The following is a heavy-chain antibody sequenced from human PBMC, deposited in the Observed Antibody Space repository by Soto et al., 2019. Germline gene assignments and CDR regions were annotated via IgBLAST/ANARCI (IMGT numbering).Heavy chain of an antibody. J-gene: IGHJ4*02. D-gene: IGHD1-1*01. CDR1: GGSISSGGYY. CDR2: IYYSGST. CDR3: ARDRSNSPEYFDY. Sequence: QVQLQESGPGLVKPSQTLSLTCTVSGGSISSGGYYWSWIRQHPGKGLEWIGYIYYSGSTSYNPSLKSRLTISIDTSKNQFSLTLTSVSAADTAVYYCARDRSNSPEYFDYWGQGTLVTVSS. V-gene: IGHV4-31*03.